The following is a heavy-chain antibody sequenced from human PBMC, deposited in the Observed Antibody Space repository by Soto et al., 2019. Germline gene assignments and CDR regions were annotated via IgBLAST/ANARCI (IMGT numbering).Heavy chain of an antibody. CDR1: GGSISSGGYY. V-gene: IGHV4-31*03. CDR2: IYYSGST. J-gene: IGHJ4*02. CDR3: AGCSYYYGSGSYS. Sequence: SETLSLTCTVSGGSISSGGYYWSWIRQHPGKGLEWIGYIYYSGSTYYNPSLKSRVTISVDTSKNQFSLKLSSVTAADTAVYYCAGCSYYYGSGSYSWGQGTLVTVSS. D-gene: IGHD3-10*01.